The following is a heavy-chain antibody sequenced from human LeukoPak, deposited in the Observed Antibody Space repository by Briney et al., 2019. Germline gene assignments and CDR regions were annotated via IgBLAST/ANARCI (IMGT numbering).Heavy chain of an antibody. Sequence: EASVKVSCKASGYTFTNYYMHWVRQAPGQGLEWMGVINPTGGTTTYAQKFQGRVTMTRDTSTRTVYMEVSSLRSDDTAVYYCARPGGSSWPGYMDVWGEGTTVTVSS. V-gene: IGHV1-46*01. J-gene: IGHJ6*03. CDR2: INPTGGTT. CDR3: ARPGGSSWPGYMDV. D-gene: IGHD6-13*01. CDR1: GYTFTNYY.